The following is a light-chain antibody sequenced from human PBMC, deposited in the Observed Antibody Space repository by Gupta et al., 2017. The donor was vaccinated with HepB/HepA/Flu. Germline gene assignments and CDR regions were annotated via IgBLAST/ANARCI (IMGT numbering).Light chain of an antibody. V-gene: IGLV1-51*01. CDR3: LTWDGSLGCGV. J-gene: IGLJ1*01. CDR2: DNY. Sequence: HSALTHPPSVSSAPVQTVPISCSGSSYNIGDNYNYVSWYQQFPGAAPKLLIYDNYKRPSEIPERFSGSRSGTSATRDITGLQTGDEADYYCLTWDGSLGCGVFGTGTKVTVL. CDR1: SYNIGDNYNY.